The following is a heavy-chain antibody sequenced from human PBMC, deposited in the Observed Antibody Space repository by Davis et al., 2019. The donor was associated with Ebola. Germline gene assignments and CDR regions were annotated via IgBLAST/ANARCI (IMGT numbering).Heavy chain of an antibody. Sequence: GGSLRLSCAVSGFIFSDYYMSWIRQAPGKGLEWISYISSRGDYTNYADSVKGRFAISRDNAKNSLYLQMNSLRAEDTALYYCARDRGIYSRAFDIWGQGTLVTVSS. J-gene: IGHJ3*02. CDR2: ISSRGDYT. D-gene: IGHD1-26*01. V-gene: IGHV3-11*06. CDR1: GFIFSDYY. CDR3: ARDRGIYSRAFDI.